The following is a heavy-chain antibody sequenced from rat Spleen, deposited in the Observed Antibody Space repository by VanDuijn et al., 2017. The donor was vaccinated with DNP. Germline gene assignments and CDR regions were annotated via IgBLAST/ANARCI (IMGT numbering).Heavy chain of an antibody. Sequence: EVQLVESGGDLVQPGRSLKLFCAASGFTFSNYDMAWVRQAPTEGLEWVAYISSDGFTTYYGDSVKGRFTISRDNAKNTLYLQMNSLRSEDMATYYCARWNSGHFDYWGQGVMVPVSS. J-gene: IGHJ2*01. CDR2: ISSDGFTT. D-gene: IGHD4-3*01. CDR3: ARWNSGHFDY. V-gene: IGHV5-22*01. CDR1: GFTFSNYD.